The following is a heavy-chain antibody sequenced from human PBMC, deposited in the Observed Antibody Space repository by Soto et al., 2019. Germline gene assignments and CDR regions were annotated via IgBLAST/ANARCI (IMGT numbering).Heavy chain of an antibody. V-gene: IGHV3-21*01. CDR1: TFSLYS. D-gene: IGHD1-26*01. CDR3: TRDEGGSYASWFHP. Sequence: EVQVVESGGGLVKPGGSLTLSCNFTFSLYSMNWVRQATGKALEWVASISSGAAYIKYADSVQGRFTISRDNAKSSVYLQMSSLRVEDTAVYFCTRDEGGSYASWFHPWGQGTQVTVSA. CDR2: ISSGAAYI. J-gene: IGHJ5*02.